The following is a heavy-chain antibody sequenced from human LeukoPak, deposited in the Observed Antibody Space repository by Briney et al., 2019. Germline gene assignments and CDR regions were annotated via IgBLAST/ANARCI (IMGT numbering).Heavy chain of an antibody. CDR2: IKSDGSST. V-gene: IGHV3-74*01. D-gene: IGHD2-21*02. CDR1: GFTFSNYW. CDR3: SRDSLSSCGGDCYSGLDV. J-gene: IGHJ6*02. Sequence: GGSLRLSCAASGFTFSNYWMHWVRQAPGEALMWVSRIKSDGSSTTYADSVKGRFTISRDNARNTLYLQMNSLRAEDTAVYYCSRDSLSSCGGDCYSGLDVWGQGTTVTVSS.